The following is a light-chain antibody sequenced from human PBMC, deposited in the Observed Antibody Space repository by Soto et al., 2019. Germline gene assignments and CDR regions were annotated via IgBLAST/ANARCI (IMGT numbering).Light chain of an antibody. CDR3: SSFTISGTV. CDR1: SSDVGTYDY. CDR2: EVS. V-gene: IGLV2-14*01. Sequence: QSVLTQPASVSGSPGQSITISCTGTSSDVGTYDYVSWYQQHPGKAPKLMLYEVSNRPSGVSNRFSGSKSGNTASLTISGLQAEDEADYYCSSFTISGTVFGGGTKVTVL. J-gene: IGLJ2*01.